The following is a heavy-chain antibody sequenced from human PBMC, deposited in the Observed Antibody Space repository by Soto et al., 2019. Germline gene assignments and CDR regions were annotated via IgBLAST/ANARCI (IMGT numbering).Heavy chain of an antibody. J-gene: IGHJ6*03. CDR2: INHSGST. Sequence: SETLSLTCAVYGGSFSGYYWSWIRQPPGKGLEWIGEINHSGSTNYNPSLKSRVTISVDTSKNQFSLKLSSVTAADTAVYYCARGVRGPHCTNGVCYTWGYYMDVWGKGTTVTVSS. D-gene: IGHD2-8*01. CDR3: ARGVRGPHCTNGVCYTWGYYMDV. V-gene: IGHV4-34*01. CDR1: GGSFSGYY.